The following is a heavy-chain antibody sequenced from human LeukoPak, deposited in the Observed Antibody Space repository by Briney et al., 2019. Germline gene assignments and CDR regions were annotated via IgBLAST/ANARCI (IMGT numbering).Heavy chain of an antibody. D-gene: IGHD1-26*01. J-gene: IGHJ3*02. CDR1: GGTFSSYA. V-gene: IGHV1-69*13. CDR2: IIPIFGTA. Sequence: SVKVSCRASGGTFSSYAISWVRQAPGQGLEWMGGIIPIFGTANYAQRFQGRVTITADEPTSTAYMELSSLRSEDTAVYYCARDLGRSYENTAFDIWGQGTMVTVSS. CDR3: ARDLGRSYENTAFDI.